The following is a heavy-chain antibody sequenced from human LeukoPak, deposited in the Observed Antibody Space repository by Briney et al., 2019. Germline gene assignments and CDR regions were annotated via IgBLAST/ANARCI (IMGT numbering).Heavy chain of an antibody. CDR1: GGSISSGGYY. CDR3: ARSGGDYIPFDY. D-gene: IGHD2-21*02. J-gene: IGHJ4*02. CDR2: IYYSGST. V-gene: IGHV4-31*03. Sequence: SQTLSLTCTVSGGSISSGGYYWSWIRQHPGKGLEWIGYIYYSGSTYYNPSLKSRVIISVDTSKNQFSLKLSSVTAADTAVYYCARSGGDYIPFDYWGQGTLVTVSS.